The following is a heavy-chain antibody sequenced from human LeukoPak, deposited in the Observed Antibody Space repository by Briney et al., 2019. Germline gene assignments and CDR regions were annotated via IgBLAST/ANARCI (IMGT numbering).Heavy chain of an antibody. V-gene: IGHV1-2*04. CDR1: GYTFTDYY. J-gene: IGHJ5*02. D-gene: IGHD5-18*01. CDR2: INSNNGGA. Sequence: ASVRVSCKASGYTFTDYYMHWVRQAPGQGLEWMGCINSNNGGAVYGQNFQGWVTMTRDSSNTTAYMELRRLRSDDTAIYYCVRSVLWLASNWLDPWGQGTLVTVSS. CDR3: VRSVLWLASNWLDP.